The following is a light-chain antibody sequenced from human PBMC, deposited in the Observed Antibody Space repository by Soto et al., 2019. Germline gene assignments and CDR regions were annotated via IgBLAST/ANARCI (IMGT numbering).Light chain of an antibody. Sequence: IVLTQSPATLSVSPGERATLSCRASQSVSSNLAWHQQRPGQAPRLLIYDASNRATGIPARFSGSGSGTEFTLTISSLQSEDFAVYYCQQYNNWPPTTFGQGTKVDIK. CDR1: QSVSSN. V-gene: IGKV3D-15*01. CDR3: QQYNNWPPTT. CDR2: DAS. J-gene: IGKJ1*01.